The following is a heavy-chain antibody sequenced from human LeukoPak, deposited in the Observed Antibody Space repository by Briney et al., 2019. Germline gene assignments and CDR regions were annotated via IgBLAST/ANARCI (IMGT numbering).Heavy chain of an antibody. CDR1: GFTFSSYS. CDR2: ISSSSSYI. D-gene: IGHD4-17*01. V-gene: IGHV3-21*01. Sequence: GGSLRLSCAASGFTFSSYSMNWVRQAPGKGLEWVSSISSSSSYIYYADSVKGRFTISRDNAKNSLYLQMNSLRAEDTAVYYCARDFVTYSMTTVTTPDAFDIWGQGTMVTVSS. J-gene: IGHJ3*02. CDR3: ARDFVTYSMTTVTTPDAFDI.